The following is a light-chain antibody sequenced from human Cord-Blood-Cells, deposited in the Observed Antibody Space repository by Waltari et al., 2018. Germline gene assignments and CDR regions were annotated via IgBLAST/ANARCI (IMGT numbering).Light chain of an antibody. Sequence: DIQMTQSPSSLSESVGDRVTITCQASQDISNYLNWYQQKPGKAPKLLIYDASNLETGVPSRCSGSGSGTDFTFTISSLQPEDIATYYCQQYDNLFTFGPGTKVDIK. J-gene: IGKJ3*01. CDR3: QQYDNLFT. V-gene: IGKV1-33*01. CDR1: QDISNY. CDR2: DAS.